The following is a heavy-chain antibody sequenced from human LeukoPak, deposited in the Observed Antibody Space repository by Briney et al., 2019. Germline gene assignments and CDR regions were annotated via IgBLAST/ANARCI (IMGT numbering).Heavy chain of an antibody. CDR2: ICSSSSSI. D-gene: IGHD1-26*01. Sequence: PGGSLRLSCAASGFTFSIYSMNWVRQAPGKGLEWVSSICSSSSSIYYADSVKGRFTISRDNARNSVYLQMNSLRAEDRAVYYCSRDPAARSVSYSYQGMDVWGLGTTVTVSS. CDR3: SRDPAARSVSYSYQGMDV. V-gene: IGHV3-21*01. CDR1: GFTFSIYS. J-gene: IGHJ6*02.